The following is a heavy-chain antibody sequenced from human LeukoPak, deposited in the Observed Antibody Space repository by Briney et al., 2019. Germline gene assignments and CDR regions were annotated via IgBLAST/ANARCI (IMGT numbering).Heavy chain of an antibody. D-gene: IGHD3-22*01. V-gene: IGHV4-59*01. CDR1: GGSISSYY. J-gene: IGHJ5*02. CDR3: ARRVRGFNGFDP. Sequence: SETLSLTCTVSGGSISSYYWSWIRQPPGKGLEWIGYIYYSGSTNYNPSLKSRVTISVDTTKNQFSLKLSSVTAADTAVYYCARRVRGFNGFDPWGQGTLVTVSS. CDR2: IYYSGST.